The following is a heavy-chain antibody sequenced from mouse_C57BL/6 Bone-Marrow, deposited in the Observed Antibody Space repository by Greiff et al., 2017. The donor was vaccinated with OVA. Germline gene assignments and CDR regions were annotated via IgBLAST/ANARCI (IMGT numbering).Heavy chain of an antibody. CDR1: GYTFTSYW. J-gene: IGHJ2*01. CDR2: IDPSDSYT. Sequence: VKLQQPGAELVMPGASVKLSCKASGYTFTSYWMHWVKQRPGQGLEWIGEIDPSDSYTNYNQKFKGKSTLTVDKSSSTAYMQLSSLTSEDSAVYYCRITTVVAPHYFDYWGQGTTLTVSS. CDR3: RITTVVAPHYFDY. D-gene: IGHD1-1*01. V-gene: IGHV1-69*01.